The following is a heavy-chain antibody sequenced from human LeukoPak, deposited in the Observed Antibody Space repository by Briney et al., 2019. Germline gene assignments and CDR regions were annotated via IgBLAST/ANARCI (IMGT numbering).Heavy chain of an antibody. Sequence: GGSLRLSYAASGFTFSNAWMSWVRQAPGKGLEWVGRIKSKTDGGTTDYAAPVKGRFTISRDDSKNTLYLQMNSLKTEDTAVYYCTTDYYGSGSYNWGQGTLVTVSS. CDR3: TTDYYGSGSYN. D-gene: IGHD3-10*01. CDR1: GFTFSNAW. J-gene: IGHJ4*02. CDR2: IKSKTDGGTT. V-gene: IGHV3-15*01.